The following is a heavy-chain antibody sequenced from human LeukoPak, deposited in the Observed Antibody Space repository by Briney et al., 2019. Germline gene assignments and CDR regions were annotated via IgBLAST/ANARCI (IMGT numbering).Heavy chain of an antibody. J-gene: IGHJ5*02. CDR3: ARDVRTNWFDP. CDR2: IYYSGST. V-gene: IGHV4-31*03. CDR1: GGSISSGGYY. Sequence: SQTLSLTCTVSGGSISSGGYYWSWIRQHPGKGLEWVGYIYYSGSTYYNPSLKSRVTISVDTSKSQFSLKLSSVTAADTAVYYCARDVRTNWFDPWGQGTLVTVSS.